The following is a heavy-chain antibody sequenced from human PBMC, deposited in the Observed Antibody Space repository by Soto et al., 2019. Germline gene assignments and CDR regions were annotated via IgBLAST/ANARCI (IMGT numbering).Heavy chain of an antibody. D-gene: IGHD5-12*01. CDR3: AKDPVRDGYNQRGPFDY. J-gene: IGHJ4*02. V-gene: IGHV3-30*18. CDR2: ISYDGSNK. Sequence: GGSLRLSCAASGFTFSSYGMHWVRQAPGKGLEWVAVISYDGSNKYYADSVKGRFTISRDNSKNTLYLQMNSLRAEDTAVYYCAKDPVRDGYNQRGPFDYWGQGTLVTVSS. CDR1: GFTFSSYG.